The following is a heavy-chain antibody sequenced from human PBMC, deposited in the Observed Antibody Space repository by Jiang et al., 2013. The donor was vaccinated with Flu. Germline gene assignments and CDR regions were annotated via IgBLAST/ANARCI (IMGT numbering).Heavy chain of an antibody. CDR3: ARTGDYGIDY. V-gene: IGHV1-69*02. J-gene: IGHJ4*02. Sequence: APGQGLEWMGRIIPILGIANYAQKFQGRVTITADKSTSTAYMELSSLRSEDTAVYYCARTGDYGIDYWGQGTLVTVSS. D-gene: IGHD4-17*01. CDR2: IIPILGIA.